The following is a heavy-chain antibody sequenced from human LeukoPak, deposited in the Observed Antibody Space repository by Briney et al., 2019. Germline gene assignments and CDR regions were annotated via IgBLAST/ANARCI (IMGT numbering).Heavy chain of an antibody. CDR1: GFTFSSYW. CDR2: IKQDGSEK. Sequence: GGSLRLSCVASGFTFSSYWMSWVRQASGKGLEWVANIKQDGSEKYYVDSVKGRFTISRDNAKNSLYLQMNSLRAEDTAVYYCAREVPVVVTACYFDYWGQGTLVTVSS. CDR3: AREVPVVVTACYFDY. D-gene: IGHD2-21*02. V-gene: IGHV3-7*03. J-gene: IGHJ4*02.